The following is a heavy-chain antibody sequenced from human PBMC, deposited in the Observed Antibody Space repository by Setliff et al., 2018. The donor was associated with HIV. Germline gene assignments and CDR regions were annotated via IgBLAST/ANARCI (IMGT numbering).Heavy chain of an antibody. CDR2: INRNENS. V-gene: IGHV4-34*01. CDR1: GGSFSGYY. Sequence: SETLSLTCTVYGGSFSGYYWNWVRQPPGKGLEWIGEINRNENSNCSPSLKSRVTISVDTSKNQFSLKLSSVTAADTAVYYCARASANSGAYRGYWYFDLWGRGTLVTVSS. J-gene: IGHJ2*01. CDR3: ARASANSGAYRGYWYFDL. D-gene: IGHD1-26*01.